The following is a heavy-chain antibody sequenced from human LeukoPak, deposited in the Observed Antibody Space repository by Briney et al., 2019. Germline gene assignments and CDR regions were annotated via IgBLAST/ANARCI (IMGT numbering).Heavy chain of an antibody. J-gene: IGHJ5*02. CDR2: ISSSSSYI. D-gene: IGHD6-25*01. Sequence: MKVVPQAPRKELEWVSSISSSSSYIYYADSVKGRFTISRDNAKNSLYLQMNSLRAEDTAVYYCARAAYTSGLPWGQGTLVTVSS. V-gene: IGHV3-21*01. CDR3: ARAAYTSGLP.